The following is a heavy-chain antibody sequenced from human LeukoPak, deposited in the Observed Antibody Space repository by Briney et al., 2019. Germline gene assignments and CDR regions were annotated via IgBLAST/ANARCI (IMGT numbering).Heavy chain of an antibody. Sequence: PGGSLRLSCAASGFTFSSYGMHWVRQAPGKGLEWVAVISFDGSNKYCSDSVKGRFTISRDNSKNTLYLQMDSLRAEDTAIYYCARDWKTNSFDYWGQGTLVTVSS. CDR2: ISFDGSNK. D-gene: IGHD1-1*01. CDR3: ARDWKTNSFDY. CDR1: GFTFSSYG. V-gene: IGHV3-30*03. J-gene: IGHJ4*02.